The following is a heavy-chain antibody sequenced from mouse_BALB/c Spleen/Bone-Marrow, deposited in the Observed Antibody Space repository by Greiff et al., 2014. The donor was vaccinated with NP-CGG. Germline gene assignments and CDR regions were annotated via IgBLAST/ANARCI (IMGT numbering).Heavy chain of an antibody. CDR1: GFSLTSYG. J-gene: IGHJ4*01. D-gene: IGHD1-2*01. V-gene: IGHV2-9*02. CDR3: AWITTATGDMDY. Sequence: VQLEESGPGLVAPSQSLSISCTVSGFSLTSYGVHWVRQPPGKGLEWLGVIWADGSTNYNSAFMSRLSISKDNSKSQVFLKMNSLETDHTAMYYCAWITTATGDMDYWGQGTEDTVSS. CDR2: IWADGST.